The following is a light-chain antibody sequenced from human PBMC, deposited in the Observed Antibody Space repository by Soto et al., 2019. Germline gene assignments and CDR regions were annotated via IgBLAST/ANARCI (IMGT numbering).Light chain of an antibody. CDR2: GAS. J-gene: IGKJ5*01. V-gene: IGKV3-15*01. CDR3: QQYNNLIT. Sequence: QSMATPSLSKGVRDIHSSRASQSIGLAIAWYQHKPGQAPRLLIYGASTRATGIPARFSGSGSVTEFTLAISSLQSEDFAVYYCQQYNNLITFGQR. CDR1: QSIGLA.